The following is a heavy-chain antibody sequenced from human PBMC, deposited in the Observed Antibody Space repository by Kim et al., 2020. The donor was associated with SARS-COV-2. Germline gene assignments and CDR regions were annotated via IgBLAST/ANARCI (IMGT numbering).Heavy chain of an antibody. CDR1: GFTFSSYS. Sequence: GGSLRLSCAASGFTFSSYSMNWVRQAPGKGLEWVSYISSSSSTIYYADSVKGRFTISRDNAKNSLYLQMNSLRDEDTAVYYCARVRCSSTSCYDYYYYGMDVWGQGTTVTVSS. CDR3: ARVRCSSTSCYDYYYYGMDV. CDR2: ISSSSSTI. V-gene: IGHV3-48*02. J-gene: IGHJ6*02. D-gene: IGHD2-2*01.